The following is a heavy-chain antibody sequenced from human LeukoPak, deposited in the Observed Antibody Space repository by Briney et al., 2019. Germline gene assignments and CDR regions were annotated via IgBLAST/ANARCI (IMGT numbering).Heavy chain of an antibody. J-gene: IGHJ4*02. Sequence: SETLSLTCTVSGGSISNYYWNWIRQPAGRGLEWIGRVYSSGITNYNPSLRSRLTMSVDTSKNQFSLKLSSVTAAGTAVYYCARGAYCAGDCYSFDYWGQGTLVTVSS. CDR2: VYSSGIT. CDR3: ARGAYCAGDCYSFDY. D-gene: IGHD2-21*02. CDR1: GGSISNYY. V-gene: IGHV4-4*07.